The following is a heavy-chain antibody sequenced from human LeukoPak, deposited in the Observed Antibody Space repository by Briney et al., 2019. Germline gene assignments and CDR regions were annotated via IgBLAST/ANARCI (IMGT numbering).Heavy chain of an antibody. D-gene: IGHD3-22*01. CDR3: AQSYYDSSGFDY. Sequence: SETLSLTCTVSGGSISSGGYYWSWIRQHPGKGLEWIGYIYYSGSTCYNPSLKSRVTISVDTSKNQLSLKLSSVTAADTAVHYCAQSYYDSSGFDYWGQGTLVTVSS. V-gene: IGHV4-31*03. CDR2: IYYSGST. J-gene: IGHJ4*02. CDR1: GGSISSGGYY.